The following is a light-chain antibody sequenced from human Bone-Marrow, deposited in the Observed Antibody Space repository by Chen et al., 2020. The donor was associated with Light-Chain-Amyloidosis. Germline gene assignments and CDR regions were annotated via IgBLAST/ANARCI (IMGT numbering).Light chain of an antibody. CDR3: QSADSSGTYEVI. Sequence: SYQLTQPPPVSVSPGQTARNTCSGDELPTKYAYWYQQKPGQAPVLVIHRDTERPSGISERCSGSRSGTTATLTSSGVQAEDEADYHCQSADSSGTYEVIFGGGTKLTVL. CDR2: RDT. J-gene: IGLJ2*01. V-gene: IGLV3-25*03. CDR1: ELPTKY.